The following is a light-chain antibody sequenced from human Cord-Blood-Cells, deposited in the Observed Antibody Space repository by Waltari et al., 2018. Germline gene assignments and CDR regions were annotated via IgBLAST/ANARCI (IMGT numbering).Light chain of an antibody. CDR3: AAWDDSLNGWV. Sequence: QSVLTQPPSASGTPGQRVTISCPGSSPNIGSNTVNWSQQLPGTAPKLLIYSNNQRPSGDPDRFSGSKSGTSASLAISGLQSEDEADYDCAAWDDSLNGWVFGGGTKLTVL. CDR1: SPNIGSNT. J-gene: IGLJ3*02. CDR2: SNN. V-gene: IGLV1-44*01.